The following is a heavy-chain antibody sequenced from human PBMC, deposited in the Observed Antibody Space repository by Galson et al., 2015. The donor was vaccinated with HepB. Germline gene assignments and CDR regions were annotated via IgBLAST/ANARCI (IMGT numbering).Heavy chain of an antibody. CDR3: AFGFSDSSGYYSDY. J-gene: IGHJ4*02. D-gene: IGHD3-22*01. CDR1: GGTFSSYA. Sequence: SVKVSCKASGGTFSSYAISWVRQAPGQGLEWMGGIIPIFGIANYAQKFQGRVTITADESTSTAHMELSSLRSEDTAVYYCAFGFSDSSGYYSDYWGQGTLVTVSS. V-gene: IGHV1-69*13. CDR2: IIPIFGIA.